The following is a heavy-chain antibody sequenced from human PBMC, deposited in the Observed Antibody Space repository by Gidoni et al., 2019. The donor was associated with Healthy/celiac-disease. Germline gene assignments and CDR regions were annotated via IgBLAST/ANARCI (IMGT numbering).Heavy chain of an antibody. J-gene: IGHJ3*02. D-gene: IGHD5-12*01. Sequence: EVQLLESGGGLVQPGGSLRLSCAASGFTFSIYAMSWVRQAPGKGLELVSAISGSGGSTYYADSVKGRFTISRDNSKNTLYLQMNSLRAEDTAVYYCAKDGEMATYGEAFDIWGQGTMVTVSS. CDR3: AKDGEMATYGEAFDI. CDR2: ISGSGGST. V-gene: IGHV3-23*01. CDR1: GFTFSIYA.